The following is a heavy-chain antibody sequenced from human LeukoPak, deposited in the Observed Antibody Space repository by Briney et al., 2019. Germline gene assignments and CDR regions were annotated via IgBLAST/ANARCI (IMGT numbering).Heavy chain of an antibody. V-gene: IGHV3-48*01. Sequence: PGGSLRLSCAASGFTFSHYSMNWVRRAPGKGLEWVSYISSSSSTIYYADSVKGRFTISRDNAKNALSLQMNSLRAEDTAVYYCPRDGSPFDYWGQGTLVTVSS. CDR2: ISSSSSTI. D-gene: IGHD1-26*01. CDR3: PRDGSPFDY. J-gene: IGHJ4*02. CDR1: GFTFSHYS.